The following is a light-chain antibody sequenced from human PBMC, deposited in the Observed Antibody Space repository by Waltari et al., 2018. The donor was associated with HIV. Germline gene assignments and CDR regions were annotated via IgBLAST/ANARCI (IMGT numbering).Light chain of an antibody. CDR1: SSDIGNYYL. J-gene: IGLJ3*02. Sequence: QSALTQPASVSASPGPSITISCTGTSSDIGNYYLVSWYQQRPGKAPKLMIYEVNKWPSGVSNRFSGSKSGITASLTISGLQAEDEADYYCCSYVTTGTWVFGGGTKLTVL. V-gene: IGLV2-23*02. CDR3: CSYVTTGTWV. CDR2: EVN.